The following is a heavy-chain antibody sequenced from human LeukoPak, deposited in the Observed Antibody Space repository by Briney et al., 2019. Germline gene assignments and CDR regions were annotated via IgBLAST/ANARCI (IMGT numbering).Heavy chain of an antibody. CDR3: ASGVAAAGTY. D-gene: IGHD6-13*01. CDR2: IHPGDSDT. J-gene: IGHJ4*02. Sequence: GESLKISCKGSGYSFTSYWIAWVRQMPGKGLEWMGIIHPGDSDTRYSPSFQGQVTISADKSVSTAYLQWSSLKASDTAMYYCASGVAAAGTYWGQRTLVIVSS. CDR1: GYSFTSYW. V-gene: IGHV5-51*01.